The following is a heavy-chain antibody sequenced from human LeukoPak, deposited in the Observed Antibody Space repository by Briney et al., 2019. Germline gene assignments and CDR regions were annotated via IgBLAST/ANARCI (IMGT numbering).Heavy chain of an antibody. CDR2: IYYTGNT. CDR3: ARDRVPREYYHRSLADAFDI. V-gene: IGHV4-59*01. Sequence: PSETLSLTCTVSGGSIGGYYWNWIRQSPEKGLECIGYIYYTGNTDYNPSPKSRVTISIDTSKNQFSLKLSSVTAADTAVYYCARDRVPREYYHRSLADAFDIWGQGTLVTVSS. D-gene: IGHD2/OR15-2a*01. J-gene: IGHJ3*02. CDR1: GGSIGGYY.